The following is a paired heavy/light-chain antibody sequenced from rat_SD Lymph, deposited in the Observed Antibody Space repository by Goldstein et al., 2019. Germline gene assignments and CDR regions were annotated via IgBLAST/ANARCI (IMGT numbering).Heavy chain of an antibody. V-gene: IGHV8-23*01. J-gene: IGHJ2*01. D-gene: IGHD1-11*01. Sequence: QVTLKESGPGILQPSHTLSLTCSFSGFSLSTYGMGVSWIRQPSGKGLEWLASIWWNGNTYNNPSLKSRLTVSKDTSNNQAFLKVTSVDTADTATYYCAHTRGGGGRPYYFDYWGQGVMVTVSS. CDR2: IWWNGNT. CDR3: AHTRGGGGRPYYFDY. CDR1: GFSLSTYGMG.
Light chain of an antibody. V-gene: IGKV3S5*01. CDR1: ESVRSS. CDR2: GAS. Sequence: DIVLTQSPALAVSLGQRATISCRASESVRSSMHWYQQKSGQQPKLLIYGASNLASGVPARFSGSGSGTDFTFTIDPVEADDIATYYCQQSRNDPLTFGSGTKLEIK. CDR3: QQSRNDPLT. J-gene: IGKJ5*01.